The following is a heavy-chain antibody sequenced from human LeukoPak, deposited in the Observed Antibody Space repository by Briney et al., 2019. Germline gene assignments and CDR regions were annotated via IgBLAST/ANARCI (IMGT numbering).Heavy chain of an antibody. CDR1: GFTFDDYA. CDR2: ISWNSGSI. D-gene: IGHD4-17*01. CDR3: ATSQGVTTDFDY. V-gene: IGHV3-9*01. Sequence: GRSLRLSCAASGFTFDDYAMHWVRQAPGKGLEWVSGISWNSGSIGYADSVKGRFTISRDTAKNSLYLQMNSLRAEDTALYYCATSQGVTTDFDYWGQGTLVTVSS. J-gene: IGHJ4*02.